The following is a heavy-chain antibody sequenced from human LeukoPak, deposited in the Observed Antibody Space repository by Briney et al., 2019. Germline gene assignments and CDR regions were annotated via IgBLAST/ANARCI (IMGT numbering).Heavy chain of an antibody. CDR2: INPNSGDT. D-gene: IGHD3-9*01. J-gene: IGHJ6*03. V-gene: IGHV1-2*02. CDR3: AREYYDILTGRQYYYYMDV. CDR1: GYTFTGYY. Sequence: ASVKVSCKTSGYTFTGYYMHWVRQAPGQGLEWMGWINPNSGDTNYAQKLQGRVTMTTDTSTSTAYMELRSLRSDDTAVYYCAREYYDILTGRQYYYYMDVWGKGTTVTISS.